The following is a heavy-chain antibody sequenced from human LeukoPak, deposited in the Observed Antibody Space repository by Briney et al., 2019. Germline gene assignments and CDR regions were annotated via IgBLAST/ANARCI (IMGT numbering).Heavy chain of an antibody. D-gene: IGHD3-22*01. CDR1: EFTFSNYG. J-gene: IGHJ4*02. V-gene: IGHV3-33*01. Sequence: GGSLRLSCAASEFTFSNYGMHWVRQAPGKGLEWVAVIWYDGSNKYYADSVKGRFTISRDNSKNTLYLQINSLRAEDTAVYYRASPLDSSGYYLGYWGQGTLVTVSS. CDR2: IWYDGSNK. CDR3: ASPLDSSGYYLGY.